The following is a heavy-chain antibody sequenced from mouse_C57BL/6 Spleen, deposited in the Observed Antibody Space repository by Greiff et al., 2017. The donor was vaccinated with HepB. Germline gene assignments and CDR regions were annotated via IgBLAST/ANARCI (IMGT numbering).Heavy chain of an antibody. CDR3: ARKGLDYDGGMDY. CDR2: IWSGGST. V-gene: IGHV2-2*01. J-gene: IGHJ4*01. CDR1: GFSLTSYG. Sequence: VKLMESGPGLVQPSQSLSITCTVSGFSLTSYGVHWVRQSPGKGLEWLGVIWSGGSTDYNAAFISRLSISKDNSKSQVFFKMNSLQADDTAIYYCARKGLDYDGGMDYWGQGTSVTVSS. D-gene: IGHD2-4*01.